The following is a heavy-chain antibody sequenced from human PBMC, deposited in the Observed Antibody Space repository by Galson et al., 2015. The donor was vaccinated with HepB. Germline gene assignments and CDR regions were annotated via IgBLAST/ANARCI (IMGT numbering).Heavy chain of an antibody. CDR3: AKGAWIQLWLLDAFDI. D-gene: IGHD5-18*01. CDR2: ISYDGSNK. V-gene: IGHV3-30*18. CDR1: GFTFSSYG. Sequence: SLRLFCAASGFTFSSYGMHWVRQAPGKGLEWVAVISYDGSNKYYADSVKGRFTISRDNSKNTLYLQMNSLRAEDTAVYYCAKGAWIQLWLLDAFDIWGQGTMVTVSS. J-gene: IGHJ3*02.